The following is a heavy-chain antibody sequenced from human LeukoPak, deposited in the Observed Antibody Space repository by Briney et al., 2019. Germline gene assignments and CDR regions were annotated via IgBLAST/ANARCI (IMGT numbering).Heavy chain of an antibody. V-gene: IGHV1-69*01. CDR2: IIPIFGTA. CDR1: GRTFSSYA. Sequence: ASVKVSCKASGRTFSSYAISWVRQAPGQGLEWMGGIIPIFGTANYAQKFQGRVTITADDSTSTAYMEPSSLRSEDTAVYYCARAEVVPAEIVGHDAFDIWGQGTMVTVSS. D-gene: IGHD2-2*01. CDR3: ARAEVVPAEIVGHDAFDI. J-gene: IGHJ3*02.